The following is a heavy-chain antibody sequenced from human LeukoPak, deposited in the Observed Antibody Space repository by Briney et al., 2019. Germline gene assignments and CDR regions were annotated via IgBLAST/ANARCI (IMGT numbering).Heavy chain of an antibody. J-gene: IGHJ6*03. CDR1: GYTLTELS. CDR3: ARGGRGYSYGYYYYYMDV. V-gene: IGHV1-24*01. Sequence: ASVKVSCKVSGYTLTELSMHWVRQAPGKGLEWMGGFDPEDGETIYAQKFQGRVTMTEDTSTDTAYMELSSLRSDDTAVYYCARGGRGYSYGYYYYYMDVWGKGTTVTVSS. CDR2: FDPEDGET. D-gene: IGHD5-18*01.